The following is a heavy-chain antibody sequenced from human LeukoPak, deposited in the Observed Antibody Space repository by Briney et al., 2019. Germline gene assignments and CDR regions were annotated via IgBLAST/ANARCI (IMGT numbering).Heavy chain of an antibody. CDR2: IRYDGSNK. CDR1: GFTFSNYG. J-gene: IGHJ6*03. Sequence: PGGSLRLSCAASGFTFSNYGMHWVRQAPGKGLEWVAFIRYDGSNKYYADSVKGRFTISRDNSKNTLYLQMNSLRAEDTALYYCAKVKQVAGYYMDVWGKGTTVTVSS. V-gene: IGHV3-30*02. CDR3: AKVKQVAGYYMDV.